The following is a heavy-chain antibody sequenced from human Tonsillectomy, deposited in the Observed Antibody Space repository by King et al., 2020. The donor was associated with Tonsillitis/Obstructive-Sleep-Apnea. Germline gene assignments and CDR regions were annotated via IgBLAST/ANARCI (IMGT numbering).Heavy chain of an antibody. J-gene: IGHJ4*02. CDR3: ATKEGVVGAIWY. CDR1: GFTFSDYY. D-gene: IGHD1-26*01. V-gene: IGHV3-11*01. CDR2: ISSSGSTI. Sequence: QLVQSGGGLVKPGGSQRLSCAASGFTFSDYYMSWIRQAPGKGREWVSYISSSGSTIYYADSVKGRFTISRDNAKKTLYLQMNSLRAEDTAVYYCATKEGVVGAIWYWGQGTLVTVSS.